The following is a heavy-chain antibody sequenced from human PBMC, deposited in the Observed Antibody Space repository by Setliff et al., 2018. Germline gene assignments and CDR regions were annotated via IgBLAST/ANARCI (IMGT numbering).Heavy chain of an antibody. Sequence: ASVKVSCKASGDSFSNYAISWVRQMPGKGLEWMGWISPYNEKTNYAEKFQGRVTMTTDTSTTTGYMEVASLRSDDTAVYYCVRGPGPSVVVAMPFDRWGQGTLVTVSS. D-gene: IGHD5-12*01. J-gene: IGHJ4*02. CDR1: GDSFSNYA. V-gene: IGHV1-18*01. CDR3: VRGPGPSVVVAMPFDR. CDR2: ISPYNEKT.